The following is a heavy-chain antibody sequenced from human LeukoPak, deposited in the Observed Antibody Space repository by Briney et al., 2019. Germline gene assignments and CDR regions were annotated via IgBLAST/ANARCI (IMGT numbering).Heavy chain of an antibody. CDR1: GFTFSKYW. D-gene: IGHD6-19*01. Sequence: GGSLRLSCAASGFTFSKYWMLWVRQAPGKGLESVSRINTDGTVTTYADSVKGRFTVSRDNADNTMLLQMNSVRDEDTAVYYCATKQWLAPPPDSWGQGTPVTVSS. V-gene: IGHV3-74*01. CDR2: INTDGTVT. J-gene: IGHJ4*02. CDR3: ATKQWLAPPPDS.